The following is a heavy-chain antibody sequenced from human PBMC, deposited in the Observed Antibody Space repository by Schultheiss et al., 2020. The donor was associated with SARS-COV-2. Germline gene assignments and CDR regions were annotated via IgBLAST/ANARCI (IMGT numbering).Heavy chain of an antibody. J-gene: IGHJ4*02. CDR1: GFTFSSYW. V-gene: IGHV3-23*01. Sequence: GGSLRLSCAASGFTFSSYWMHWVRQAPGKGLEWVSAISGSGGSTYYADSVKGRFTISRDNSKNTLYLQMNSLRAEDTAVYYCAKNTYYYGSGSYYDYWGQGTLVTVSS. CDR2: ISGSGGST. D-gene: IGHD3-10*01. CDR3: AKNTYYYGSGSYYDY.